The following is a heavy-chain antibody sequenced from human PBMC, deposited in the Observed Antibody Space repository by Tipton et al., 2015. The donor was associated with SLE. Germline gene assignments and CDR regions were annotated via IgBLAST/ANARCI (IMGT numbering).Heavy chain of an antibody. CDR3: ARAITQWELLGNIDY. D-gene: IGHD1-26*01. J-gene: IGHJ4*02. CDR1: GYTFTNYG. Sequence: QLVQSGAEVKKPGDSVTVSCKASGYTFTNYGISWVRQAPGQGLEWMGWLIAYNGNTNYAQKVQGRVTMTTDTSTSTAYMELRSLRSDDTAVYYCARAITQWELLGNIDYWGQGTLVTVSS. V-gene: IGHV1-18*01. CDR2: LIAYNGNT.